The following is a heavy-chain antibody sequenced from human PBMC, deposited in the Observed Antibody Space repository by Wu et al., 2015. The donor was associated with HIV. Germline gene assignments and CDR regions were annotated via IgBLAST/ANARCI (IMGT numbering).Heavy chain of an antibody. CDR2: FDPEDGET. D-gene: IGHD3-10*01. J-gene: IGHJ6*03. V-gene: IGHV1-24*01. CDR3: ATVRGDYVSETSRYYYYYMDV. CDR1: GYTLTELS. Sequence: QAQLVQSGPEVKKPGASVRVSCQVSGYTLTELSIHWVRQAPGKGLEWMGGFDPEDGETIYAQNFQGSLTMTEDTSTDTAYMELNSLRSEDTAVYYCATVRGDYVSETSRYYYYYMDVWGKGTTVTVSS.